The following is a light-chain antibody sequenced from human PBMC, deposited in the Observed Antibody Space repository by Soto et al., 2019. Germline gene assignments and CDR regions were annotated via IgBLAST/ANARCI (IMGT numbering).Light chain of an antibody. CDR2: AAS. CDR3: QQAESFPRS. CDR1: QSIYKW. Sequence: DIQMTQSPSSVSASIGDRVTISCRASQSIYKWLVWYQQKPGKAPKLLIYAASSLQSGIPSRFSGSGYVTEFTLTITSLQPEDFATYYCQQAESFPRSFGGGTKVDI. V-gene: IGKV1-12*01. J-gene: IGKJ4*01.